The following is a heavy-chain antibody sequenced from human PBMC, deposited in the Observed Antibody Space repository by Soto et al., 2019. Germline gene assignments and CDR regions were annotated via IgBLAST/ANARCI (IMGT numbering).Heavy chain of an antibody. CDR3: AREEYYYGSGAFFDY. D-gene: IGHD3-10*01. V-gene: IGHV1-69*08. CDR1: GGTFSSYT. CDR2: IIPILGMA. J-gene: IGHJ4*02. Sequence: QVQLVQSGAEVKKPGSSVKVSCKASGGTFSSYTISWVRQAPGQGLEWMGRIIPILGMANYAQKFQGRVTITADKSTSTAYMELSSLRSDDTAVYYCAREEYYYGSGAFFDYWGQGTLVTVSS.